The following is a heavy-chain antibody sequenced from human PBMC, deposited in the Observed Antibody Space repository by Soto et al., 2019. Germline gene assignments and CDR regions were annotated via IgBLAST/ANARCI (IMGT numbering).Heavy chain of an antibody. Sequence: ASVKVSCKASGYTFTGYYMHWVRQAPGQGLEWMGWINPNSGGTNYAQKFQGWVTMTRDTSISTAYMELSRLRSEDTAVYYCARASPPYDFWSGYYKDVGYNWFDPWGQGTLVTVSS. J-gene: IGHJ5*02. CDR2: INPNSGGT. CDR3: ARASPPYDFWSGYYKDVGYNWFDP. CDR1: GYTFTGYY. D-gene: IGHD3-3*01. V-gene: IGHV1-2*04.